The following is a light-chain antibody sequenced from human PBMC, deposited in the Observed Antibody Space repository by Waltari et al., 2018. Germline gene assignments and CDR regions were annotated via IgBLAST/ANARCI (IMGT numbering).Light chain of an antibody. Sequence: SFELSQPPSVAVSPGQTANITCSGDNLGDIYTYWYQQKPGQSPVAIMYQDTRRPSGIPERFSGSNSGNTSTLTISETQPVDEADYFCQTWDTITAIFGGGTRLTVL. CDR1: NLGDIY. CDR2: QDT. V-gene: IGLV3-1*01. J-gene: IGLJ2*01. CDR3: QTWDTITAI.